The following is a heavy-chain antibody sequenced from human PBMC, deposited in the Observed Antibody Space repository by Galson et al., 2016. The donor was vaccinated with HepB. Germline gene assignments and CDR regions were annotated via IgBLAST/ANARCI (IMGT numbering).Heavy chain of an antibody. Sequence: SVKVSCKVSGDTLTELSMHWVRQAPGQGFECMGWISAYNGNTNYAQNLQDRVTMTTDTSTSTAYTELSRLRSDDTAVYYCARDYGDNSFYGMDVWGQGTTVTVSS. CDR2: ISAYNGNT. CDR1: GDTLTELS. D-gene: IGHD4-17*01. J-gene: IGHJ6*02. V-gene: IGHV1-18*01. CDR3: ARDYGDNSFYGMDV.